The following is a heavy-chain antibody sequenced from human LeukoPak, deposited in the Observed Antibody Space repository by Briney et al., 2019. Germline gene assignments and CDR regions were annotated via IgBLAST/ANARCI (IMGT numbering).Heavy chain of an antibody. J-gene: IGHJ4*02. D-gene: IGHD3-3*01. V-gene: IGHV3-7*01. CDR1: GFAFSTYW. CDR2: INQDGSVK. CDR3: TRDFVF. Sequence: GGSLRLSCAASGFAFSTYWMDWVRQAPGKGLERVGNINQDGSVKHYVDSVRGRFTISRDNARNSVYLQMSALRVEDTAVYYCTRDFVFWGQGSLVTASS.